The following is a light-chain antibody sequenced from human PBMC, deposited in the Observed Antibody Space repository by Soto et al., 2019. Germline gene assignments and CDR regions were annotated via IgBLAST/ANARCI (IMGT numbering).Light chain of an antibody. CDR3: SSYTSSSTHNYV. V-gene: IGLV2-14*01. CDR2: DVS. J-gene: IGLJ1*01. Sequence: QSALTQPASVSGSPGQSITISCTGTSSDVGGYNYVSWYQQHPGKAPKLMIYDVSNRPSGVSNRFSGSKSGNTAPLTISGLQAEDEADYYCSSYTSSSTHNYVFGTGTKLTVL. CDR1: SSDVGGYNY.